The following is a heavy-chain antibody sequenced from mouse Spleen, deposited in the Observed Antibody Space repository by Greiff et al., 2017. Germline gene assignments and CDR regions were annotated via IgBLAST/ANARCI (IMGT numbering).Heavy chain of an antibody. J-gene: IGHJ1*01. V-gene: IGHV3-6*01. CDR2: ISYDGSN. CDR3: ARVLSWYFDV. Sequence: EVKLVESGPGLVKPSQSLSLTCSVTGYSITSGYYWNWIRQFPGNKLEWMGYISYDGSNNYNPSLKNRISITRDTSKNQFFLKLNSVTTEDTATYYCARVLSWYFDVWGAGTTVTVSS. CDR1: GYSITSGYY. D-gene: IGHD1-1*01.